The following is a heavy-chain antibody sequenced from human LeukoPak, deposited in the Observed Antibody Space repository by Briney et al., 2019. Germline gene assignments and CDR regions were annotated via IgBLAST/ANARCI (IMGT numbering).Heavy chain of an antibody. V-gene: IGHV4-34*01. CDR3: ARGVKTFEGRYYFDY. CDR1: GGSFSGYY. CDR2: INHSGSP. J-gene: IGHJ4*02. Sequence: SETLSLTCAVYGGSFSGYYWSWIRQPPGKGLEWIGEINHSGSPNYNPSLKSRVTISVDTSKNQFSLKLSSVTAADTAVYYCARGVKTFEGRYYFDYWGQGTLVTVSS. D-gene: IGHD3-16*01.